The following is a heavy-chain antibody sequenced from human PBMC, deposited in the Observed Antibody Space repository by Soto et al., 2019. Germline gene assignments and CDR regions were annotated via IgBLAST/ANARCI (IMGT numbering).Heavy chain of an antibody. D-gene: IGHD3-3*01. V-gene: IGHV5-51*01. CDR1: GYSFTSYW. CDR2: IYPGDSDT. Sequence: PGESLKISCKGSGYSFTSYWIGWVRQMPGKGLEWTGIIYPGDSDTRYSPSFQGQVTISAEKSISTAYLQWSSLKASDTAMYYCATTYYDFWSGYYMSKQPPHWFDPWGQGTLVTVSS. CDR3: ATTYYDFWSGYYMSKQPPHWFDP. J-gene: IGHJ5*02.